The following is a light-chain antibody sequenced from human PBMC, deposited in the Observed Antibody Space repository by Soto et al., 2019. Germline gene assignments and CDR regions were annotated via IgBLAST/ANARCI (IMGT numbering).Light chain of an antibody. CDR2: GAS. CDR3: QQYGSSPLT. CDR1: QSVRSN. Sequence: IVMTQSPATLSVSPVEIATLSFMASQSVRSNLAWYQQKPGQSPRLLIYGASARATGIPARFSGSGSGTGFTLTISRLEPEDFAVYYCQQYGSSPLTFGGGTKVDIK. V-gene: IGKV3-15*01. J-gene: IGKJ4*01.